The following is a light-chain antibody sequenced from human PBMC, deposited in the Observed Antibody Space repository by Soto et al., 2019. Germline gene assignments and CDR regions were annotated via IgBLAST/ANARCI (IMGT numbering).Light chain of an antibody. CDR2: GAS. CDR3: QQHDSSPLT. CDR1: QGVGRF. V-gene: IGKV3-20*01. J-gene: IGKJ4*01. Sequence: EIALTQSPGTMSLSAGERATLSGRASQGVGRFLAWYQQKPGQAPRIPLYGASGRDTGTPDRFSGRGSGTDCTLTISSLEPEDFAVYHCQQHDSSPLTFGGGTKVDI.